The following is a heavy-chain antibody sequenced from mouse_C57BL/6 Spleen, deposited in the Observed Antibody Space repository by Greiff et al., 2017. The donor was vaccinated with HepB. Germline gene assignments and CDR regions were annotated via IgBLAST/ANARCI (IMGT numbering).Heavy chain of an antibody. V-gene: IGHV1-69*01. CDR1: GYTFTSYW. CDR3: ARPKTRGFLYYFDY. J-gene: IGHJ2*01. CDR2: IDPSDSYT. D-gene: IGHD6-1*01. Sequence: QVQLQQPGAELVMPGASVKLSCKASGYTFTSYWMHWVKQRPGQGLEWIGEIDPSDSYTNYNQKFKGKSTLTVDKSSSTAYMQLSSLTSEDSAVYYCARPKTRGFLYYFDYWGQGTTLTVSS.